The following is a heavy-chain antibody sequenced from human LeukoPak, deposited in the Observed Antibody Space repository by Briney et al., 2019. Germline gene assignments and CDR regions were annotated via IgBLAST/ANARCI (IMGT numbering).Heavy chain of an antibody. CDR1: GYTFTGYY. Sequence: ASVKVSCKASGYTFTGYYMHWVRQAPGQGLEWMGWINPNSGGTNYAQKFQGWVTMTRDTSISTAYMELSRLRSDDTAVYHCARDERWIYGRTFDYWGQGTLVTVSS. V-gene: IGHV1-2*04. D-gene: IGHD2/OR15-2a*01. CDR2: INPNSGGT. CDR3: ARDERWIYGRTFDY. J-gene: IGHJ4*02.